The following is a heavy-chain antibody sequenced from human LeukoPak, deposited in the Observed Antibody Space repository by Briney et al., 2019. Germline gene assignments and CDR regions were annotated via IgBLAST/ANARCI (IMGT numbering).Heavy chain of an antibody. Sequence: ASVKVSCKASGGTFSSYAISWVRQAPGQGLEWMGRIIPILGIANYAQKFQGRVTITADKSTSTAYMELSSLRSEDTAVYHCARDSSGSYDYWGQGTLVTVSS. V-gene: IGHV1-69*04. CDR2: IIPILGIA. D-gene: IGHD1-26*01. CDR3: ARDSSGSYDY. CDR1: GGTFSSYA. J-gene: IGHJ4*02.